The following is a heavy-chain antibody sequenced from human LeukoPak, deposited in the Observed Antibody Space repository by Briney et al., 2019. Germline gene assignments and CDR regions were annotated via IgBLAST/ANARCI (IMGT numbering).Heavy chain of an antibody. CDR1: GGTFSSYA. CDR3: AILRWGGNPLDAFDI. CDR2: IIPIFGTA. V-gene: IGHV1-69*05. Sequence: GASVKVSCKASGGTFSSYAISWVRQAPGQGLEWMGRIIPIFGTANYAQKFQGRVTITTDESTSTAYMELSSLRSEDTAVYYCAILRWGGNPLDAFDIWGQGTMVTVS. J-gene: IGHJ3*02. D-gene: IGHD4-23*01.